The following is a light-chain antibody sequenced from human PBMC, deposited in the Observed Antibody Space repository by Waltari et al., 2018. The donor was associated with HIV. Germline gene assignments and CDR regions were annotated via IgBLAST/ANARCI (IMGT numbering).Light chain of an antibody. V-gene: IGLV1-47*01. CDR3: VGWDSRLRGYV. J-gene: IGLJ1*01. Sequence: QSVLTPPPSASGAPGQRVTFPCSGRSPTLDNDNVHFYQQFPGAAHKLLIYKDTQRPSGVPDRFTGSKSGTSASLAIDGLRSDDEADYYCVGWDSRLRGYVFGAGTKVTVL. CDR1: SPTLDNDN. CDR2: KDT.